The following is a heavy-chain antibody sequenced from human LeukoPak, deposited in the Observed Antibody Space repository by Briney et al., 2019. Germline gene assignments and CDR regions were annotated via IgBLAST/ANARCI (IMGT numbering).Heavy chain of an antibody. D-gene: IGHD3-16*02. CDR2: IRSKANSYAT. Sequence: GGSLRLSCAASGFTFSGSAMHWVRQASGKGLEWVGRIRSKANSYATAYAASVKGRFTISRDDSKNTAYLQMNSLRAEDTAVYYCAKDRGLSWPSSYFDYWGQGTLVTVSS. V-gene: IGHV3-73*01. CDR1: GFTFSGSA. J-gene: IGHJ4*02. CDR3: AKDRGLSWPSSYFDY.